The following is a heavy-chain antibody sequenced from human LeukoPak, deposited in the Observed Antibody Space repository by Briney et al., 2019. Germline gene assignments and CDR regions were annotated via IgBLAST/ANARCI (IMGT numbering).Heavy chain of an antibody. CDR1: GGTFSSYA. V-gene: IGHV1-69*13. D-gene: IGHD2-21*02. J-gene: IGHJ4*02. CDR2: IIPIFGTA. CDR3: ARDSDYGVVTAILRD. Sequence: SVKVSCKASGGTFSSYAISWVRQAPGQGLEWMGGIIPIFGTANYAQKFQGRVTITAGESTSTAYMELSSLRSEDTAVYYCARDSDYGVVTAILRDWGQGTLVTVSS.